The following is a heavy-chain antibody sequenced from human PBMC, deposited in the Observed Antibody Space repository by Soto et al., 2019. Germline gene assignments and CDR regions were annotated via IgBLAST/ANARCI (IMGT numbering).Heavy chain of an antibody. J-gene: IGHJ4*02. Sequence: GGSLRLSCAASGFTFSSYGMHWVRQAPGKGLEWVAVISYDGSNKYYADSVKGRFTISRDNSKNTLYLQMNSLRAEDTAVYYCAKDSRRYFDWLSHYWGQGTLVTVSS. CDR1: GFTFSSYG. D-gene: IGHD3-9*01. V-gene: IGHV3-30*18. CDR3: AKDSRRYFDWLSHY. CDR2: ISYDGSNK.